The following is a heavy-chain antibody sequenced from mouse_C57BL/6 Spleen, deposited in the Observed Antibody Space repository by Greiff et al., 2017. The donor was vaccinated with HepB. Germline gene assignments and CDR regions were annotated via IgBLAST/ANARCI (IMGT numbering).Heavy chain of an antibody. V-gene: IGHV1-59*01. J-gene: IGHJ2*01. D-gene: IGHD2-4*01. CDR2: IDPSDSYT. CDR1: GYTFTSYW. CDR3: ASRYDYHFDY. Sequence: QVHVKQPGAELVRPGTSVKLSCKASGYTFTSYWMHWVKQRPGQGLEWIGVIDPSDSYTNYNQKFKGKATLTVDTSSSTAYMQLSSLTSEDSAVYYCASRYDYHFDYWGQGTTLTVSS.